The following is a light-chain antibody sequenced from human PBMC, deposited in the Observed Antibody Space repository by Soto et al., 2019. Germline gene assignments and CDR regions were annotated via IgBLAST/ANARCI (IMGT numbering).Light chain of an antibody. CDR2: GAS. CDR3: QQYGSSSWT. CDR1: QSVSSSY. J-gene: IGKJ1*01. V-gene: IGKV3-20*01. Sequence: EIVLTHSPGTLSLSPGERATLSSRASQSVSSSYFAWYQQRFGQAPRLLIYGASSRATGIPDRFSGSGSGTDFTLTISRLEPEDFAVYYCQQYGSSSWTFGQGTKV.